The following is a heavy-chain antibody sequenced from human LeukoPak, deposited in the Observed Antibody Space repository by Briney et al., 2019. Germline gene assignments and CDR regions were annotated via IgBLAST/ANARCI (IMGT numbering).Heavy chain of an antibody. CDR2: IYYSGST. CDR3: ARGKDGGQYYYDSSGYFYY. CDR1: GGSISSGGYY. Sequence: SETLSLTCTVSGGSISSGGYYWSWIRQHPGKGLEWIGYIYYSGSTYYNPSLKSRVTISVDTSKNQFSLKLSSVTAADTAVYYCARGKDGGQYYYDSSGYFYYWGQGTLVTVSS. J-gene: IGHJ4*02. D-gene: IGHD3-22*01. V-gene: IGHV4-31*03.